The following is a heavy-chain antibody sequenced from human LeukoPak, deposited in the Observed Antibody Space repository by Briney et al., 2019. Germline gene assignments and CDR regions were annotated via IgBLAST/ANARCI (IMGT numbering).Heavy chain of an antibody. J-gene: IGHJ4*02. Sequence: QPGGSLRLSCAASGFSFDDYAMYWVRQAPGKGLEWVSGISWKSGSIGYADSVKGRFTISRDNSKNTLYLQMNSLRAEDTAVYYCAKDGAAAGTSDYWGQGTLVTVSS. CDR2: ISWKSGSI. CDR3: AKDGAAAGTSDY. D-gene: IGHD6-13*01. V-gene: IGHV3-9*01. CDR1: GFSFDDYA.